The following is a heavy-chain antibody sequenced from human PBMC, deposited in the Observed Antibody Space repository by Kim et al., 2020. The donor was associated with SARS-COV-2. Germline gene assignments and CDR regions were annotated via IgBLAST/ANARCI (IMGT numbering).Heavy chain of an antibody. Sequence: SPSLNSRVTISVDTSKNQFSLKLGSVAAADTAVYYCARGRGRSNTSLFDPWGQGTLVTVSS. J-gene: IGHJ5*02. D-gene: IGHD2-2*01. V-gene: IGHV4-34*01. CDR3: ARGRGRSNTSLFDP.